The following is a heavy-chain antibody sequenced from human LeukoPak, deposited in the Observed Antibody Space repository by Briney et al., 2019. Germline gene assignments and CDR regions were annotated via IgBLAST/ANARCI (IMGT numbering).Heavy chain of an antibody. CDR1: GFTFSSYA. CDR3: ARGADGVSSNSRGWFDP. J-gene: IGHJ5*02. Sequence: GSLRLSCAASGFTFSSYAMHWVRRAPGKGLEWVSSISTSSSYIYYADSVRGRFTISRDNAKNSLYLQMNSLRAEDAAVYSCARGADGVSSNSRGWFDPWGQGTLVTVSS. V-gene: IGHV3-21*01. CDR2: ISTSSSYI. D-gene: IGHD2-15*01.